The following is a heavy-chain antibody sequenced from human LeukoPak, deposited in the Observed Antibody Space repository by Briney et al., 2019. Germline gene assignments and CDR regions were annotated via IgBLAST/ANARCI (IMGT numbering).Heavy chain of an antibody. CDR1: GGSASNYY. CDR2: IHTSGST. CDR3: ARMVGATRCDI. J-gene: IGHJ3*02. D-gene: IGHD1-26*01. Sequence: SETLSLTCTVSGGSASNYYWSWIRQPAGKGLEWIGRIHTSGSTNYDPSLKSRVTMSVDTSKSQFSLKLSSVTAADTAVYYCARMVGATRCDIWGQGTMVTVSS. V-gene: IGHV4-4*07.